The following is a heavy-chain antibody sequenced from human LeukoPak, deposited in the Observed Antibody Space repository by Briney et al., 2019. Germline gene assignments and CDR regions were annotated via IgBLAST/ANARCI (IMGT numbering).Heavy chain of an antibody. J-gene: IGHJ2*01. Sequence: GGSLRLSCAASGFSFSSSAMTWVRQAPGKGLEWVSGISGSGGSTYDADSVKGWFTISRDNSKNTLDLQMNSLRVEDTAVYYCAKVTMVGWYFDLWGRGTLVTVSS. CDR2: ISGSGGST. CDR3: AKVTMVGWYFDL. CDR1: GFSFSSSA. D-gene: IGHD2-15*01. V-gene: IGHV3-23*01.